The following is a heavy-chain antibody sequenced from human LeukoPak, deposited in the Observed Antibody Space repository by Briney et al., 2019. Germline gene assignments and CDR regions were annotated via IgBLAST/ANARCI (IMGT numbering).Heavy chain of an antibody. J-gene: IGHJ4*02. CDR2: ISSSSSYI. CDR1: GFTFSSYS. D-gene: IGHD3-9*01. Sequence: GGSLRLSCAASGFTFSSYSMNWVRQAPGKGLEWVSSISSSSSYIYYADSVKGRFTISRDNAKNSLYLQMNSLRAEDTAVYYCARIGYDILTGYYYYFDYWGQGTLVTVS. CDR3: ARIGYDILTGYYYYFDY. V-gene: IGHV3-21*01.